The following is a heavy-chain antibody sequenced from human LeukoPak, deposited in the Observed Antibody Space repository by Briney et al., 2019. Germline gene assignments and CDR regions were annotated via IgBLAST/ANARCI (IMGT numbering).Heavy chain of an antibody. J-gene: IGHJ4*02. V-gene: IGHV3-23*01. CDR3: AKTYRDYFDY. Sequence: PGGSLRLSCAASGFTFNSYAMNWVRQAPGKGLEWISAISASGASTFYADSVKGRFTISRDNAKNTVSLQLNRLRAEDTAIYYCAKTYRDYFDYWGRGTLVTVSS. D-gene: IGHD5-18*01. CDR1: GFTFNSYA. CDR2: ISASGAST.